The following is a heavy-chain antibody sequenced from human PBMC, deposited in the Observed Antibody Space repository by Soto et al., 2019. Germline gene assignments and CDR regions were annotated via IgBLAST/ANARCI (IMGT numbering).Heavy chain of an antibody. J-gene: IGHJ5*01. Sequence: HVHLQESGPGLVAPSGTLSLTCTLSGGSVRAPDWWNWVRQSPDKGLEWIAEVHISGHSNYNPSLRSRVSVSIDSSKTKFYLNLNSVTAAHTAIYYCARVRQGCSANNCYFDPWGQGTQVTISS. D-gene: IGHD1-1*01. V-gene: IGHV4-4*02. CDR1: GGSVRAPDW. CDR3: ARVRQGCSANNCYFDP. CDR2: VHISGHS.